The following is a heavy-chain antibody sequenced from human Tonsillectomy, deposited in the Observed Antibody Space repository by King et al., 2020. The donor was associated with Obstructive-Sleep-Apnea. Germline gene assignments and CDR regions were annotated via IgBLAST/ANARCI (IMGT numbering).Heavy chain of an antibody. V-gene: IGHV3-74*03. CDR3: VRGMSSSSCWPDWHFDL. CDR1: GFTFTSNW. Sequence: VQLVESGGGLVQRVGSLRLSCAASGFTFTSNWMHWVRQAPGKGLVCVSRINSDACGTTYSDVVKGRFFISRDKAKNTVYLQMYTLRAGDTAVYYCVRGMSSSSCWPDWHFDLWGRGSLVTVSS. CDR2: INSDACGT. D-gene: IGHD6-19*01. J-gene: IGHJ2*01.